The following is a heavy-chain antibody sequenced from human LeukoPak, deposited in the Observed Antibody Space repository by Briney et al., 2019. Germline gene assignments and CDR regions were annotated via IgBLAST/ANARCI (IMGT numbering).Heavy chain of an antibody. J-gene: IGHJ4*02. Sequence: SQTLSLTCTVSGGSIRSGGVYWSWNRQHPGKGLEWVGYSYYSESTHYNPSLESRVTISVDTSNDQFSLKMSSVTAADTAVYYCASARSGAVAATVLDYWGQGTLVTVSS. V-gene: IGHV4-31*03. D-gene: IGHD6-19*01. CDR1: GGSIRSGGVY. CDR3: ASARSGAVAATVLDY. CDR2: SYYSEST.